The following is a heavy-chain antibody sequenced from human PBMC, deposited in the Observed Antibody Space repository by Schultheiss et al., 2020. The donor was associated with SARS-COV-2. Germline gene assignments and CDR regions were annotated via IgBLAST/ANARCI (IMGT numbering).Heavy chain of an antibody. V-gene: IGHV3-23*01. CDR3: ARGVAVAGDYWYFDL. CDR2: ISGSGGST. D-gene: IGHD6-19*01. J-gene: IGHJ2*01. Sequence: GGSLRLSCAASGFTFSDYYMSWIRQAPGKGLEWVSAISGSGGSTYYADSVKGRFTISRDNSKNTLYLQMNSLRAEDTAVYYCARGVAVAGDYWYFDLWGRGTLVTVSS. CDR1: GFTFSDYY.